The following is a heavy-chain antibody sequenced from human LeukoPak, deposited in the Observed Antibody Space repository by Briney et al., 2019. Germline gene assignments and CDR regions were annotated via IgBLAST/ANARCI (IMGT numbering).Heavy chain of an antibody. CDR2: ISYDGSNK. CDR3: ARGQRAHVEWYYYMDV. Sequence: GGSLRLSCAASGFTFSSYAIHWVRQAPGEGLEWVAVISYDGSNKYYADSVKGRFTISRDNSKNTLYLQMNSLRADDTAVYYCARGQRAHVEWYYYMDVWGKGTTVTVSS. V-gene: IGHV3-30*04. CDR1: GFTFSSYA. D-gene: IGHD1-26*01. J-gene: IGHJ6*03.